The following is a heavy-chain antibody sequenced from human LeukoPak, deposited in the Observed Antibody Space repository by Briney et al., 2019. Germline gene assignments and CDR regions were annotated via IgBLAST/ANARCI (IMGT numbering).Heavy chain of an antibody. V-gene: IGHV3-30*18. J-gene: IGHJ4*02. Sequence: QPGGSLRLSCAASGFTFSTYAMHWVRQAPGKGLEWVAIISYDGGSTSYADSVKGRFTISRDNSKNTLYLQMSSLRTEDTAVYYCAKIEGSSSYYFDYWGQGTLVTVSP. CDR3: AKIEGSSSYYFDY. CDR1: GFTFSTYA. CDR2: ISYDGGST. D-gene: IGHD6-6*01.